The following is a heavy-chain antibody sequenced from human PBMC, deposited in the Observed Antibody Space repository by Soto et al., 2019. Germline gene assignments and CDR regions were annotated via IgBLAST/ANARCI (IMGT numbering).Heavy chain of an antibody. CDR3: ARVPDY. Sequence: SETLSLTCTVSGGSIISSSYYWGWIRQPPGKGLEWIGSIYYSGSTYYNPSLKSRVTISVDTSKNQFSLKLSSVTAADTAVYYCARVPDYWGQGTLVTVXS. J-gene: IGHJ4*02. CDR2: IYYSGST. V-gene: IGHV4-39*07. CDR1: GGSIISSSYY.